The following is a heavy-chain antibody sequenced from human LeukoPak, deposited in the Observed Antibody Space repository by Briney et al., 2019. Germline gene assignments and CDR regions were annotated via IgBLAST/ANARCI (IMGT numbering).Heavy chain of an antibody. CDR3: ARDRGGTGDFDY. J-gene: IGHJ4*02. V-gene: IGHV1-3*01. D-gene: IGHD1-1*01. Sequence: GASVKVSCTASGYIFTSNAMHWVRRAPGQRLEWMGWINADNGDTKYSQKFQGRVTIARDTSASTAYMELSSLRSEDTAVYYCARDRGGTGDFDYWGQGTLVTVSS. CDR1: GYIFTSNA. CDR2: INADNGDT.